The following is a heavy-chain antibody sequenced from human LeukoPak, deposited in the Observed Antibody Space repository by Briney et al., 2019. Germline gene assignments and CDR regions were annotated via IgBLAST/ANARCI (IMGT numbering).Heavy chain of an antibody. D-gene: IGHD6-13*01. CDR3: TSVPGIAAAGTISHYYGMDV. CDR2: IRSKANSYAT. V-gene: IGHV3-73*01. J-gene: IGHJ6*02. CDR1: GFTFSGSA. Sequence: GGSLKLSCAASGFTFSGSAMHWVRQASGKGLEWVGRIRSKANSYATACAASVKGRFTISRDDSKNTAYLQMNSLKTEDTAVYYCTSVPGIAAAGTISHYYGMDVWGQGTTVTVSS.